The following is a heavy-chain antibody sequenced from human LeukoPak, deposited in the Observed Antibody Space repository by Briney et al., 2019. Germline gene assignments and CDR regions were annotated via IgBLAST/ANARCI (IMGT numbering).Heavy chain of an antibody. V-gene: IGHV3-66*02. CDR3: ARALTIKVVPAAKGWFDP. CDR1: GFTFSSYA. J-gene: IGHJ5*02. D-gene: IGHD2-2*01. Sequence: GGSLRLSCAASGFTFSSYAMSWVRQAPGKGLEWVSVIYSGGSTYYADSVKGRFTISRDNSKNTLYLQMNSLRAEDTAVYYCARALTIKVVPAAKGWFDPWGQGTLVTVSS. CDR2: IYSGGST.